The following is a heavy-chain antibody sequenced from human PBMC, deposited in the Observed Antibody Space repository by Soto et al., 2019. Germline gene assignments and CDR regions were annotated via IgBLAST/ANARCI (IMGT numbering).Heavy chain of an antibody. CDR2: IFYSGST. J-gene: IGHJ4*01. Sequence: QVQLQESGPGLVKPSQTLSLTCTVSGGSISSGAYYWSWIRQQPGKGLEWIGYIFYSGSTYYNPSLQSRITISVDASKNQFSLKLSSVTAADTAVYYCARAFHGDYAYWGHGTLVTVSS. CDR3: ARAFHGDYAY. CDR1: GGSISSGAYY. V-gene: IGHV4-31*03. D-gene: IGHD4-17*01.